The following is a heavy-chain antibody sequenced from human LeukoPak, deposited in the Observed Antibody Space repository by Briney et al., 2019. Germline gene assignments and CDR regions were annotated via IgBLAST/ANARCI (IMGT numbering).Heavy chain of an antibody. D-gene: IGHD3-22*01. CDR2: IYTSGST. CDR1: GGSISTYY. V-gene: IGHV4-4*07. CDR3: AREWTGYYDSSGYSFGY. J-gene: IGHJ4*02. Sequence: SETLSLTCTISGGSISTYYWSWIRQPPVKGLEWIGRIYTSGSTNYNPSLKSRVTMSVDTSKNQFSLKLSSVTAADTAVYYCAREWTGYYDSSGYSFGYWGQGTLVTVSS.